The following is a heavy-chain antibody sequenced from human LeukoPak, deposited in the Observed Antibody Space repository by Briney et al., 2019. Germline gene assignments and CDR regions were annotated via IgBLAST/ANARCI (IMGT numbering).Heavy chain of an antibody. CDR1: GGSISSGSYY. D-gene: IGHD3-9*01. V-gene: IGHV4-61*02. CDR3: ARGILYYDILTGYLLYYFDY. CDR2: IYTSGST. Sequence: SETLSLTCTVSGGSISSGSYYWSWIRQPAGKGLEWIGRIYTSGSTNSNPSLKSRVTISVDTSKNQFSLKLSSVTAADTAVYYCARGILYYDILTGYLLYYFDYWGQGTLVTVSS. J-gene: IGHJ4*02.